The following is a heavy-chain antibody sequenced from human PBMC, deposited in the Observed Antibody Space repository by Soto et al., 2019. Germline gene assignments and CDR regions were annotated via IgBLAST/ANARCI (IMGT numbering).Heavy chain of an antibody. CDR2: IRVSGSRK. CDR3: AKSDSGFTGYLDY. J-gene: IGHJ4*02. D-gene: IGHD6-19*01. Sequence: GGSLRLSCAASGFTFSSYAMNWVRQAPGKGLEWVSVIRVSGSRKYYADSVKGRFTISRDNSKNTLYLQMNSLRDEDTAVYYCAKSDSGFTGYLDYWGQGTLVTVSS. CDR1: GFTFSSYA. V-gene: IGHV3-23*01.